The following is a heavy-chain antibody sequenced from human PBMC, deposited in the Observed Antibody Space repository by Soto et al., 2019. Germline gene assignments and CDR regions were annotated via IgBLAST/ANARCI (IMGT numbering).Heavy chain of an antibody. V-gene: IGHV5-51*01. Sequence: PGESLQISCTGVGYSFTSYWIGWVRQMPGKGLEWMGIIYPGDSDTRYSPSFQGQVTISADKSITTAYLQWSSLKASDTAMYYCARGYCTTTICDPWFDPWGQGTLVTVS. CDR1: GYSFTSYW. CDR2: IYPGDSDT. D-gene: IGHD2-2*01. CDR3: ARGYCTTTICDPWFDP. J-gene: IGHJ5*02.